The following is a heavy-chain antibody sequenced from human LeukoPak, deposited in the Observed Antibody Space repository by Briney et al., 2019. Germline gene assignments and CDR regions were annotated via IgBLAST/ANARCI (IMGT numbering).Heavy chain of an antibody. Sequence: GGSLRLSCAASGFTFSTYAMSWVRQAAGKRLEWVSLISGSGGGTYYADSVKGRFTISRDNSKNTLYLQLNSLRVEDTAVYYCAKNRGAGSRYYYHMNVWGKGTTVTVSS. V-gene: IGHV3-23*01. CDR2: ISGSGGGT. CDR3: AKNRGAGSRYYYHMNV. D-gene: IGHD1-26*01. J-gene: IGHJ6*03. CDR1: GFTFSTYA.